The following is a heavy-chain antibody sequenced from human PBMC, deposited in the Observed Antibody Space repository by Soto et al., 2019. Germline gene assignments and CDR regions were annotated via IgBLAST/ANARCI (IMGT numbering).Heavy chain of an antibody. J-gene: IGHJ4*02. CDR3: AKDEERDIVVVPAAIGGYYFDY. CDR1: GFTFSTYA. V-gene: IGHV3-23*01. Sequence: PGGSLRLSCAASGFTFSTYAMAWVRQAPGKGLEWVSGVSASGLNTDYADPVKGRFYISRDNSKNTVYLQMNSLRAEDTAVYYCAKDEERDIVVVPAAIGGYYFDYWGQGTLVTVSS. CDR2: VSASGLNT. D-gene: IGHD2-2*02.